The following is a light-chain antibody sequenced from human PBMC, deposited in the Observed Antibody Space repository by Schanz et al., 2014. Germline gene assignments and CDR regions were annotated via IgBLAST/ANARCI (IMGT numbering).Light chain of an antibody. V-gene: IGKV3-20*01. J-gene: IGKJ1*01. CDR1: ESLSSRF. CDR3: QQYYSTPWT. CDR2: GAS. Sequence: ENVLTQSPGTLSLSPGERATLSCRASESLSSRFLAWYQQKAGQAPRLLIYGASTRATGIPARFSGSGSGTEFTLTISSLQAEDVAVYYCQQYYSTPWTFGQGTKVEIK.